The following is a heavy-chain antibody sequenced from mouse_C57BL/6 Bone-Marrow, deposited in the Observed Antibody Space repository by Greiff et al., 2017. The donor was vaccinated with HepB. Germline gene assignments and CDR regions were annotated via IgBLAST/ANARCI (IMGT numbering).Heavy chain of an antibody. CDR3: ARKGGYGSSYAMDY. CDR2: FHPYNDDT. D-gene: IGHD1-1*01. CDR1: GYTFTTYP. V-gene: IGHV1-47*01. J-gene: IGHJ4*01. Sequence: VKLQESGAELVKPGASVKMSCKASGYTFTTYPIEWMKQNHGKSLEWIGNFHPYNDDTKYNEKFKGKATLTVEKSSSTVYLELSRLTSDDSAVYYCARKGGYGSSYAMDYWGQGTSVTVSS.